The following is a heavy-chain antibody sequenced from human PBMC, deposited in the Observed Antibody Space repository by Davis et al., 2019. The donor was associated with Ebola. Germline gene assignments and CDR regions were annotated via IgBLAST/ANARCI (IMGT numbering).Heavy chain of an antibody. J-gene: IGHJ4*02. D-gene: IGHD6-13*01. Sequence: PGGSLRLSCAASGFTFSSYAMHWVRQAPGKGLEWVAVISYDGSNKYYADSVKGRFTISRDNSKNTLYLQMNSLRAEDTAVYYCAKDGEPYSSSWYFDYWGQGTLVTVSS. CDR2: ISYDGSNK. CDR3: AKDGEPYSSSWYFDY. CDR1: GFTFSSYA. V-gene: IGHV3-30-3*01.